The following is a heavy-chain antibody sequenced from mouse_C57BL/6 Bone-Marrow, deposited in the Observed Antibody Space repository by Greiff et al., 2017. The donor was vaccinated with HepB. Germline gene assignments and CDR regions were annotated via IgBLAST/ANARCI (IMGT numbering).Heavy chain of an antibody. J-gene: IGHJ2*01. CDR1: GFTFSDYY. CDR2: INYDGSST. CDR3: ARGGSSFFYYFDY. Sequence: EVQLVESEGGLVQPGSSMKLSCTASGFTFSDYYMAWVRQVPEKGLEWVANINYDGSSTYYLDSLKSRFIISRDNAKNILYLQMSSLKSEDTATYYCARGGSSFFYYFDYWGQGTTLTVSS. V-gene: IGHV5-16*01. D-gene: IGHD1-1*01.